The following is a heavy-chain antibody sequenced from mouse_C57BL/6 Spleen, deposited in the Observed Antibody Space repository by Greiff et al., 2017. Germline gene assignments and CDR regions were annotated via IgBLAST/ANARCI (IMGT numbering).Heavy chain of an antibody. J-gene: IGHJ3*01. V-gene: IGHV2-9*01. Sequence: QVQLKESGPGLVAPSQSLSITCTVSGFSLTNSGVDWVRQPPGKGLEWLGVIWGGGSTNYTSSLMSRLSISKDNSKSQVFLKMNSLQTDDTALYYCAKYESPAYWGQGTLVTVSA. CDR3: AKYESPAY. CDR1: GFSLTNSG. D-gene: IGHD2-3*01. CDR2: IWGGGST.